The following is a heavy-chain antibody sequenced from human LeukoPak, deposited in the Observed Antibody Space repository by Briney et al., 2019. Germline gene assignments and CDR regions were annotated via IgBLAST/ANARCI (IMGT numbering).Heavy chain of an antibody. J-gene: IGHJ4*02. Sequence: SETLSLACSVSDGSMGTYYWGWIRQPPGKGLEWIGYIYYSGSTTYNPSLKSRVTVSVDTSKNQFSLKLTSMTAADTAVYYCARGRLGRQHASFFDSWGQGTLVTVSS. CDR3: ARGRLGRQHASFFDS. CDR2: IYYSGST. D-gene: IGHD2-2*01. V-gene: IGHV4-59*08. CDR1: DGSMGTYY.